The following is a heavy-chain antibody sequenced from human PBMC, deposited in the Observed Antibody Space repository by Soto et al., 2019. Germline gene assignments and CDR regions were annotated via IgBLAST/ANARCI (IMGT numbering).Heavy chain of an antibody. J-gene: IGHJ4*02. CDR3: AIHRWELGPPDY. V-gene: IGHV3-15*01. D-gene: IGHD1-26*01. Sequence: PGGSLRLSCAASGFTFSNAWMSWVRQAPGKGLEWVGRIKSKTDGGTTDYAAPVKGRFTISRDDSKNTLYLQMNSLRAEDTALYYCAIHRWELGPPDYWGQGTLVTVSS. CDR2: IKSKTDGGTT. CDR1: GFTFSNAW.